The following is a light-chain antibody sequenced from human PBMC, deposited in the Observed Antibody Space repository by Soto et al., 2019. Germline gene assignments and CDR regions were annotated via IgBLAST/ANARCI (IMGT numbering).Light chain of an antibody. Sequence: DIQMTQSPSTLSASVGDRVTITCRASQSISSWLAWYQQKPGKAPKLLIYDASSLESGVPSRFSGSGSGTDFTLTISSLQSDDFATYYCQQYNSYSGTFGQGTKVDIK. CDR3: QQYNSYSGT. CDR2: DAS. CDR1: QSISSW. J-gene: IGKJ1*01. V-gene: IGKV1-5*01.